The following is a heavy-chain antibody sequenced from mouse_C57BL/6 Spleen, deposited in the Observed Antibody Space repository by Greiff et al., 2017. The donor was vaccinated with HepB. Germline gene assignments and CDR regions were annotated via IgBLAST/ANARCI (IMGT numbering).Heavy chain of an antibody. Sequence: QVQLQPGAELVKPGASVKMSCKASGYTFTSYWITWVKQRPGQGLEWIGDIYPGSGSTNYNEKFKSKATLTVDTSSSTAYMQLSSLTSEDSAVYYSARSGYYGSSYFDYWGQGTTLTVSS. J-gene: IGHJ2*01. CDR1: GYTFTSYW. CDR3: ARSGYYGSSYFDY. V-gene: IGHV1-55*01. D-gene: IGHD1-1*01. CDR2: IYPGSGST.